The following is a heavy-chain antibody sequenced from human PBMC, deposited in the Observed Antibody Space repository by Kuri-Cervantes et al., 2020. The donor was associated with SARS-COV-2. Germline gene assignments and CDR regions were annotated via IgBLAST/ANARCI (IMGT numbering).Heavy chain of an antibody. CDR1: GYTFTGYY. CDR3: ARQVVVPAYGMDV. D-gene: IGHD2-2*01. J-gene: IGHJ6*02. V-gene: IGHV1-2*02. CDR2: IHPNSGGT. Sequence: ASVKVSCKASGYTFTGYYMHWVRQAPGQGLGWMGWIHPNSGGTNYAQKFQGRATMTRDTSISTAYMELSRLRSDDTAVYYCARQVVVPAYGMDVWGQGTTVTVSS.